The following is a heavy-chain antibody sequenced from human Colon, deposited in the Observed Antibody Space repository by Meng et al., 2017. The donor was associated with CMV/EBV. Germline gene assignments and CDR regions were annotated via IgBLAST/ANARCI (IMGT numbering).Heavy chain of an antibody. CDR1: GGAVRENS. Sequence: QLGAGLCMPSESLALTCGVYGGAVRENSWSWIRHPPGRGLEWIGEIRHSGSTSYSYNSSLKSRVTISIDTSKNQFSLELTSVTAADTAVYYCAGGSYQAWELLHYWGQGTLVTVSS. CDR2: IRHSGSTSY. V-gene: IGHV4-34*01. J-gene: IGHJ4*02. D-gene: IGHD1-26*01. CDR3: AGGSYQAWELLHY.